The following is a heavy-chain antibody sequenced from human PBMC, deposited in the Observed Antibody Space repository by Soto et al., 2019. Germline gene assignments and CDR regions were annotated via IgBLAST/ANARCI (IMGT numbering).Heavy chain of an antibody. D-gene: IGHD6-19*01. Sequence: PSETLSLPCIVSGGSISGTYWSWIRQSPGKGLEWLGYVYYTGSTNYSPSLRSRVSISVDTSKNEFSLRLSSVTAADTAVYFCARSVAVPGAHIDYWGQGTQVTVSS. CDR3: ARSVAVPGAHIDY. V-gene: IGHV4-59*01. CDR2: VYYTGST. CDR1: GGSISGTY. J-gene: IGHJ4*02.